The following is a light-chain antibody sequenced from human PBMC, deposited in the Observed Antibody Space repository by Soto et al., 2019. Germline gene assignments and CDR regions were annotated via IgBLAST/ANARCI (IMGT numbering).Light chain of an antibody. Sequence: IVLTQSPGTLSLSPGERATLSCRASQSVDSTYLAWYQQRPAQAPRLLIYGASSRATGIPDRFSGSGSGTDFTLTISRLEPEDFAVYYCQQYGSSPITFGQGTRLEIK. CDR1: QSVDSTY. CDR3: QQYGSSPIT. V-gene: IGKV3-20*01. J-gene: IGKJ5*01. CDR2: GAS.